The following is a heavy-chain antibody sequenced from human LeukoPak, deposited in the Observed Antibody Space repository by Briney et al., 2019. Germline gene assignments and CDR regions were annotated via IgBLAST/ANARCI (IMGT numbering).Heavy chain of an antibody. CDR2: VNSDGSNM. D-gene: IGHD3-10*01. J-gene: IGHJ5*02. V-gene: IGHV3-74*01. CDR1: GFTLSSYW. CDR3: ARGRGPYGWFDP. Sequence: PGGSLRLSCAASGFTLSSYWMHWVRQAPGKGLVWVSRVNSDGSNMNYADSVRGRFTISRDSVKNTLYLQMNSLRAEDTAIYYCARGRGPYGWFDPWGQGTLVTVSS.